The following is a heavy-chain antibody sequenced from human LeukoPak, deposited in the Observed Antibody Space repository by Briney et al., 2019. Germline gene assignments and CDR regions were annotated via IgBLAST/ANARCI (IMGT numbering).Heavy chain of an antibody. CDR2: IIPILGIA. Sequence: GASVKVSCKASGYTFTSYDINWVRQAPGQGLEWMGRIIPILGIANYAQKFQGRVTITADKSTSTAYMELSSLRSEDTAVYYCASMGGTSGYYWVYYFDYWGQGTLVTVSS. CDR3: ASMGGTSGYYWVYYFDY. J-gene: IGHJ4*02. D-gene: IGHD3-22*01. V-gene: IGHV1-69*04. CDR1: GYTFTSYD.